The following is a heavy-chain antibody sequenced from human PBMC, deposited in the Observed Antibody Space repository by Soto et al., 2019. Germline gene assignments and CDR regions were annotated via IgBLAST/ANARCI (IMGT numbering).Heavy chain of an antibody. CDR1: GGSINTYY. J-gene: IGHJ4*02. V-gene: IGHV4-59*01. D-gene: IGHD3-10*01. Sequence: SETLSLTCTVSGGSINTYYWSWIRQPPGQGLEWIGYIYYSGSTNYNPSFKSRVTMSVDTSENQFSLKLTSVAAADTAVYYCARSYYYGSGRTYFFDYWGQGALVTVSS. CDR3: ARSYYYGSGRTYFFDY. CDR2: IYYSGST.